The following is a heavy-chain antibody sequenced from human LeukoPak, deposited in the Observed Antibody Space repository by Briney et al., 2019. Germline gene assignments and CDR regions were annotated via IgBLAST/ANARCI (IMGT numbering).Heavy chain of an antibody. CDR2: IDPSDSYT. V-gene: IGHV5-10-1*01. CDR3: ARLPGYCSGGSCYRMDV. Sequence: VESLRISCQGSGYSFTSYWISWVRQVPGKGLEWMGRIDPSDSYTNYSPSFQGHVTISADKSISTAYLQWSSLKASDTAMYYCARLPGYCSGGSCYRMDVWGKGTTVTVSS. D-gene: IGHD2-15*01. CDR1: GYSFTSYW. J-gene: IGHJ6*04.